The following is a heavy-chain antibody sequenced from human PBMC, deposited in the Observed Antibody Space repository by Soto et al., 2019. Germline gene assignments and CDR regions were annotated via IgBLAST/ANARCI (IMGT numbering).Heavy chain of an antibody. Sequence: QVQLVQSEAEVKKPGSTVKVSCKASGGTFSSYAISWVRQAPGQGLEWMGGIIPIFGTANYAQKFQGRVTITADESTSTAYMELSSLRSEDTAVYYCARVDDYGDYALAYNWFDPWGQGTLVTVSS. CDR2: IIPIFGTA. CDR3: ARVDDYGDYALAYNWFDP. CDR1: GGTFSSYA. D-gene: IGHD4-17*01. J-gene: IGHJ5*02. V-gene: IGHV1-69*01.